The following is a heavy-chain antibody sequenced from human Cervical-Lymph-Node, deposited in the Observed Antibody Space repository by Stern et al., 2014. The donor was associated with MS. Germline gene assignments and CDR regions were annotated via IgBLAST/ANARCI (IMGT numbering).Heavy chain of an antibody. V-gene: IGHV3-74*02. CDR1: GFTFDSYS. CDR2: INTDGSSP. D-gene: IGHD6-13*01. J-gene: IGHJ4*02. CDR3: SGSNWYFFDY. Sequence: EVQLVQSGGGLVQPGGSLRLSCAASGFTFDSYSMTWVRQVPGKGLVWVSRINTDGSSPRYADSVKGRFTISRDNAKNMLYLEMNSLRAEDTAVYYCSGSNWYFFDYWGQGTLVTVSS.